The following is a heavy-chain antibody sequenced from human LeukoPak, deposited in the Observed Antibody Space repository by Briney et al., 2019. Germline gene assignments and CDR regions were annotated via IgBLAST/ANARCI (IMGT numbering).Heavy chain of an antibody. V-gene: IGHV3-53*01. CDR1: GFTVSSNY. CDR2: IYSGGGT. D-gene: IGHD3-10*01. CDR3: ARGFNRGFDP. Sequence: GGSLRLSCAASGFTVSSNYMSWVRQAPGKGLEWVSVIYSGGGTYYADSVKGRFTISRDNSKNTLYFQMKSLRAEDTAVYYCARGFNRGFDPWGQGTLVTVSS. J-gene: IGHJ5*02.